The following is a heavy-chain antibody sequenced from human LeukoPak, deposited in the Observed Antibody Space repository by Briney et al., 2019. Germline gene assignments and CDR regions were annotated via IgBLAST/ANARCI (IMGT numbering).Heavy chain of an antibody. CDR1: GFTFGDYA. Sequence: PGGSLRLSCTASGFTFGDYAMSWVRQAPGKGLEWVGFIRSKAYGGTTEYAASVKGRFTISRDDSKSIAYLQMNSLKTEDTAVYYCTTTITRGYLFDYWGQGTLVTVSS. V-gene: IGHV3-49*04. J-gene: IGHJ4*02. CDR3: TTTITRGYLFDY. CDR2: IRSKAYGGTT. D-gene: IGHD5-12*01.